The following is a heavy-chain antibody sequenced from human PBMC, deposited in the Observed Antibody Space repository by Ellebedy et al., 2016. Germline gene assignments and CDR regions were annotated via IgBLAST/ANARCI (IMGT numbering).Heavy chain of an antibody. D-gene: IGHD2-15*01. CDR1: GYTFTAYY. J-gene: IGHJ3*02. CDR3: ARDRGAYCSGGSCNLRYAFDI. Sequence: ASVKVSCKASGYTFTAYYMHWVRQAPGQGLEWMGWINPNSGGTNFAQKFQGWVTMTRDTSISTAYMELSRLRSDDTAVYYCARDRGAYCSGGSCNLRYAFDIWGQGTMVTVSS. V-gene: IGHV1-2*04. CDR2: INPNSGGT.